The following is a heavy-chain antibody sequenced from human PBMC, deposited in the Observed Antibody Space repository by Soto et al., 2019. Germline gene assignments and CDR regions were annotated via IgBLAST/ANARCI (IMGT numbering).Heavy chain of an antibody. V-gene: IGHV5-51*01. J-gene: IGHJ5*02. CDR3: ASIIAAAGIPVGGFGP. D-gene: IGHD6-25*01. Sequence: GESLKISCKGSGYSFTSYWIGWVRQMPGKGLEWMGIIYPGDSDTRYSPSFQGQVTISADKSISTAYLQWSSLKASDTAMYSCASIIAAAGIPVGGFGPRGQGTRVTVAS. CDR1: GYSFTSYW. CDR2: IYPGDSDT.